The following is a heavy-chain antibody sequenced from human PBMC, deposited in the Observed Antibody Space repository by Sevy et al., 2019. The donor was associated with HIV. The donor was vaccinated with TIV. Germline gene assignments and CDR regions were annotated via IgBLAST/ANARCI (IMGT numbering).Heavy chain of an antibody. CDR2: IYTSGST. V-gene: IGHV4-4*07. CDR1: GGSISSYY. D-gene: IGHD3-10*01. CDR3: ARDRGYYYYYYMDV. J-gene: IGHJ6*03. Sequence: SETLSLTCTVSGGSISSYYWSWIRQPAGKGLEWIGCIYTSGSTNYNPSLKSRVTMSVDTSKNQFSLKLSSVTAADTAVYYCARDRGYYYYYYMDVWGKGTTVTVSS.